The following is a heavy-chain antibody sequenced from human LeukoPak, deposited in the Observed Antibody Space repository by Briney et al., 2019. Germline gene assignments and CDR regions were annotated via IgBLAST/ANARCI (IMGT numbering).Heavy chain of an antibody. Sequence: GGSLRLSCAASGFTFSSYAMSWVRQAPGKGLEWVSAISGSGGSTYYADSVKGRFTISRDNSKNTLYLQMNSLRAEDTAVYYCAEDNTIFGVVSHAFDIWGQGTMVTVSS. D-gene: IGHD3-3*01. CDR1: GFTFSSYA. CDR3: AEDNTIFGVVSHAFDI. CDR2: ISGSGGST. J-gene: IGHJ3*02. V-gene: IGHV3-23*01.